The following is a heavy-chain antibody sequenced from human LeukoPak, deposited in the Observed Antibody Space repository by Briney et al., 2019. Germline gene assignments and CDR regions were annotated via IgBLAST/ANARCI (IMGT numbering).Heavy chain of an antibody. Sequence: PGGSLRLSCAASGFTFDDYAMHWVRQASGKGLEWVSGISWNSGSIGYADSVKGRFTISRDNAKNSLYLQMNSLRAEDTALYYCAKDNSSSWYGFDYWGQGTLVTVSS. CDR1: GFTFDDYA. J-gene: IGHJ4*02. V-gene: IGHV3-9*01. CDR2: ISWNSGSI. D-gene: IGHD6-13*01. CDR3: AKDNSSSWYGFDY.